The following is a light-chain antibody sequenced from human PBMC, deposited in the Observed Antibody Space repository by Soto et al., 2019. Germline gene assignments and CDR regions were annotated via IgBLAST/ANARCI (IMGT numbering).Light chain of an antibody. J-gene: IGKJ4*01. CDR3: QQFSSYPLT. V-gene: IGKV3-20*01. Sequence: EFVLTQSPGTLSLCPGERATLSCMASQTVRNNYLAWYQQKPGQAPRLLIYDASSRATGIPDRFSGGGSGTDFTLTISRLEPEDFAVYYCQQFSSYPLTFGGGTKVDI. CDR2: DAS. CDR1: QTVRNNY.